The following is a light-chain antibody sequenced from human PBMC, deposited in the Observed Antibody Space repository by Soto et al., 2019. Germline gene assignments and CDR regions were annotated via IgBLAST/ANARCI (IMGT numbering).Light chain of an antibody. CDR3: SSYTNSNNRV. CDR1: NSDVGDYNY. J-gene: IGLJ1*01. V-gene: IGLV2-14*01. Sequence: QSVLSHPASVSWSPGQSITISCTGTNSDVGDYNYVSWYQQHPGKAPKLIIYEVSNRPSGISDRFSASKSGNTASLTISGLQAEEEADYYCSSYTNSNNRVFGTGTKVTVL. CDR2: EVS.